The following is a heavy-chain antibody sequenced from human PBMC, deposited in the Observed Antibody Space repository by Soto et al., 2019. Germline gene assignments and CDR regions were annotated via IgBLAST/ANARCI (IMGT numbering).Heavy chain of an antibody. V-gene: IGHV3-11*01. J-gene: IGHJ4*02. CDR2: ISSSGSII. D-gene: IGHD3-22*01. CDR1: GFTFSDYY. CDR3: ARYLSYYESSGYFDF. Sequence: PGGSLRLSCAASGFTFSDYYMNWIRQAPGTGLERVSYISSSGSIIYYADSVKGRLTISRDNAKNSLYLQMNSLRAEDTAVYYCARYLSYYESSGYFDFWGQGTLVTVPS.